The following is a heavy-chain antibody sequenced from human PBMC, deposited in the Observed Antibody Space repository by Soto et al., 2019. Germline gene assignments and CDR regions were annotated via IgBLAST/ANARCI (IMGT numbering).Heavy chain of an antibody. J-gene: IGHJ4*02. Sequence: SETQSLTCTVSGGSFSSANHYWTWIRQPPGKGLEWIGRIFSSGSTSFNPSLESRVAMSVDTSKNHFSLNLSSVTAADMAVYYCAREGSYSAYNFAHGIQLWSFDFWGRGALVTVSA. V-gene: IGHV4-61*03. CDR1: GGSFSSANHY. CDR2: IFSSGST. CDR3: AREGSYSAYNFAHGIQLWSFDF. D-gene: IGHD5-12*01.